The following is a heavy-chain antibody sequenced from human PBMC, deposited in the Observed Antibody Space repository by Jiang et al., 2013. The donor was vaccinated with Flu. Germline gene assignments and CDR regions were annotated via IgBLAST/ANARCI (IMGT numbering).Heavy chain of an antibody. J-gene: IGHJ6*02. CDR2: IDHSGST. Sequence: EWIGYIDHSGSTYINPSLRSRLSISVDTSKNQFSLRVTSVTAADTAVYFCARASFFYAVDVWGQGTTVTVSS. CDR3: ARASFFYAVDV. V-gene: IGHV4-31*02.